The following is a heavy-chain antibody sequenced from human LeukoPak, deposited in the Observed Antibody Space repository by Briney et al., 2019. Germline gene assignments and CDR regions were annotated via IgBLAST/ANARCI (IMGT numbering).Heavy chain of an antibody. D-gene: IGHD3-3*01. Sequence: SKTLSLTCTVSGVSISGHYWSWVRQPPGKGLEWIGNIYDSESTHYKSSLKSRVTISVDTSKNQFSLRLRSVTAADTAVYYCARVLQNYYYLDVWGKGTTVTVSS. CDR1: GVSISGHY. CDR2: IYDSEST. J-gene: IGHJ6*03. CDR3: ARVLQNYYYLDV. V-gene: IGHV4-59*11.